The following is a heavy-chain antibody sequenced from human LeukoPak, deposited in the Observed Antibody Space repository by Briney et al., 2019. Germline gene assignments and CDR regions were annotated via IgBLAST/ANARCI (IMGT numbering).Heavy chain of an antibody. Sequence: ASVKVSCKASGYTFTTYDINWVRQATGQGLEWMGWMNPNSGNTAYAQKFQGRVTLTRNTSITTAYMELSSLRSEDTAVYYCARGPNKSDGGNSGSAWFDPWGQGTLVTVSS. CDR2: MNPNSGNT. CDR1: GYTFTTYD. CDR3: ARGPNKSDGGNSGSAWFDP. V-gene: IGHV1-8*01. D-gene: IGHD4-23*01. J-gene: IGHJ5*02.